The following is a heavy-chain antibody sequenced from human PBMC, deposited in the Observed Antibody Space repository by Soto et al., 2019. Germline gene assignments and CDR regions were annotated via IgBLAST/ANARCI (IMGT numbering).Heavy chain of an antibody. Sequence: QVQLVESGGGVVQPGRSLRLSCAASGFTFSNYAMYWVRQAPGEGLEWVAVISYDGNNKYYADSVQGRFTISRDNSKNTLYLQMNSLRAEDTAVYYCARAGCDGGTCYTLVGLRYGMDVWGQGTTVTVSS. CDR1: GFTFSNYA. V-gene: IGHV3-30-3*01. CDR2: ISYDGNNK. J-gene: IGHJ6*02. CDR3: ARAGCDGGTCYTLVGLRYGMDV. D-gene: IGHD2-15*01.